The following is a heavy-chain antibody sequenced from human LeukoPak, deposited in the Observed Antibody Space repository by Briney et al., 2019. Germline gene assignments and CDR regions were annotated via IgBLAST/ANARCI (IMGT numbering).Heavy chain of an antibody. CDR1: GGTFGSYA. Sequence: SVKVSCKASGGTFGSYAISWVRQAPGQGLEWMGGITPIFGTGNYAQKFQGRVTITADKSTSTAYIELSSLRSEGTAVYYCARGVRGYYDSSGYYYDYWGQGTLVTVSS. D-gene: IGHD3-22*01. CDR2: ITPIFGTG. V-gene: IGHV1-69*06. CDR3: ARGVRGYYDSSGYYYDY. J-gene: IGHJ4*02.